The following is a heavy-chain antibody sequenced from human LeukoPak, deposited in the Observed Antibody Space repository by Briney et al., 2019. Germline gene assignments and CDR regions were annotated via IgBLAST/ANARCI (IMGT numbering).Heavy chain of an antibody. CDR1: GFTFNNYW. Sequence: GGSLRLSCAASGFTFNNYWMSWVRQDPGKGLECVANIKQDGSEKFYVDSVKGRFTISRDNAKNSLYLQMNSLRAEDTAVYYCARPSRGSTPDYWGQGTLVTVSS. J-gene: IGHJ4*02. D-gene: IGHD1-26*01. V-gene: IGHV3-7*04. CDR2: IKQDGSEK. CDR3: ARPSRGSTPDY.